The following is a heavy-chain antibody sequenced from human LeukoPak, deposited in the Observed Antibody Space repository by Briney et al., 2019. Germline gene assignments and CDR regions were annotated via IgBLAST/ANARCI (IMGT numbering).Heavy chain of an antibody. D-gene: IGHD1-26*01. CDR1: GYTFTGYY. Sequence: ASVKVSRKASGYTFTGYYMHWVRQAPGQGLEWMGWINPNSGGTTYAQKFQGRVTMTRDTSISTAYMELSRLRSDDTAVYYCARGRGSYYEWFDPWGQGTLVTVSS. CDR2: INPNSGGT. V-gene: IGHV1-2*02. CDR3: ARGRGSYYEWFDP. J-gene: IGHJ5*02.